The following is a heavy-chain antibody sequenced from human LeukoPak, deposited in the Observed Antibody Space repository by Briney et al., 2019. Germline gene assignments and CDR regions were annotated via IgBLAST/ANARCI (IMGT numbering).Heavy chain of an antibody. V-gene: IGHV3-7*04. CDR2: IKQDGSEI. CDR3: ARARYGSGGYFFDF. CDR1: GFKFNSYW. Sequence: GGSLRLSCAASGFKFNSYWMSWVRQAPGKGLECVANIKQDGSEIYFVDSVKGRFTISRDNAKSSLYLQMNSLRGEDTAVYYCARARYGSGGYFFDFWGQGALVTVSS. J-gene: IGHJ4*02. D-gene: IGHD3-10*01.